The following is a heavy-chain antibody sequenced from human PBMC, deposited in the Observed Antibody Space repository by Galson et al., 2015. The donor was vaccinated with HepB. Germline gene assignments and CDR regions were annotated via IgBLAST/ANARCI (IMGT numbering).Heavy chain of an antibody. Sequence: CAISGDSVSSNSAAWNWIRQSPSRGLEWLGRTYYRSKWYNDYAVSVKSRITINPDTSKNQFSLQLNSVTPEDTAVYYCARVAIFSSGWSGQYYYYYGMDVWGQGTTVTVSS. CDR1: GDSVSSNSAA. J-gene: IGHJ6*02. V-gene: IGHV6-1*01. CDR3: ARVAIFSSGWSGQYYYYYGMDV. CDR2: TYYRSKWYN. D-gene: IGHD6-19*01.